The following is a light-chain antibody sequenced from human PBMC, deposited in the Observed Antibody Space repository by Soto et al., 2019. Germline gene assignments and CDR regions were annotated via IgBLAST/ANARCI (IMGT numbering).Light chain of an antibody. CDR2: SAS. CDR3: MQGLQTPNT. CDR1: QSLLSTDGDNY. Sequence: IVMTQSPLSLPVTPGEPASISSGSSQSLLSTDGDNYLDWYLQRPGQSPQLLIYSASNRASGVPDRFSRSGSGTYCTLRISRVEAEDVGLYYCMQGLQTPNTFGQGTRLEIK. J-gene: IGKJ5*01. V-gene: IGKV2-28*01.